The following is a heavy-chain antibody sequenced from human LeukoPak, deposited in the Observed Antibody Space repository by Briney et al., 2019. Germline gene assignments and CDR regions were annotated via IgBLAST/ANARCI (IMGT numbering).Heavy chain of an antibody. V-gene: IGHV1-2*02. CDR2: IIPDSGGT. Sequence: ASVKVSCKASGYTFTDYYIHWVRQAPGQGLEWMGWIIPDSGGTNFAQRFQGRVTMTRDTSISTAYMELRRLRSDDTAVYFCARGPPGSPEYHPHWGQGPLVTVSS. CDR3: ARGPPGSPEYHPH. J-gene: IGHJ1*01. CDR1: GYTFTDYY. D-gene: IGHD3-10*01.